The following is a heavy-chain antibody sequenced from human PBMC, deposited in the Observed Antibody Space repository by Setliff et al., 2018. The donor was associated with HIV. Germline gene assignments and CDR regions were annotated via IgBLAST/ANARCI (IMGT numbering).Heavy chain of an antibody. J-gene: IGHJ6*03. V-gene: IGHV6-1*01. CDR2: TYYRSKWSN. CDR1: GDSVSSNTTA. D-gene: IGHD3-16*01. Sequence: TLSLTCVISGDSVSSNTTAWNWIRQSPSRGLEWLGRTYYRSKWSNDYAVSVKSRITINPDTSKNQFSLQLNSVTPEDTAVYFCARGGDWDYNYYMDVWDKGTTVTVSS. CDR3: ARGGDWDYNYYMDV.